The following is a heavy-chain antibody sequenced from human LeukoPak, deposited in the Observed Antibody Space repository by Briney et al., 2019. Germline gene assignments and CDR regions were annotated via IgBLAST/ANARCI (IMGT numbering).Heavy chain of an antibody. CDR1: GFTFSSYG. V-gene: IGHV3-30*02. Sequence: GGSLRLSCAASGFTFSSYGMHWVRQAPGKGLEWVAFIRYDGSNKYYADSVKGRFTISRDNSKNTLYLQMNSLRAEDTAVYYCAKDLSRRNDWGYFDYWGQGTLVTVSS. CDR2: IRYDGSNK. J-gene: IGHJ4*02. D-gene: IGHD3-16*01. CDR3: AKDLSRRNDWGYFDY.